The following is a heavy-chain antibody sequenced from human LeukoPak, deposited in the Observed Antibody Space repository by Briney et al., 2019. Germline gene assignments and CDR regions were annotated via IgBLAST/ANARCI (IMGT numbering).Heavy chain of an antibody. D-gene: IGHD2-15*01. Sequence: ASVKVSCKASGYTFTSYYMHWVRQAPGQGLEWMGIINPSTTSTTYAQNFQGRATMTRDTSTSTVYMELSSLGSEDTAVYYCARGRGGIYPDYWGQGTLVIVSS. CDR2: INPSTTST. J-gene: IGHJ4*02. CDR3: ARGRGGIYPDY. V-gene: IGHV1-46*01. CDR1: GYTFTSYY.